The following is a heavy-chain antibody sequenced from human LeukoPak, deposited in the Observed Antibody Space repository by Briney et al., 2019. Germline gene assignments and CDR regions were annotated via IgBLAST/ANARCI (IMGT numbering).Heavy chain of an antibody. CDR2: ISYDGSNK. D-gene: IGHD6-19*01. Sequence: GGSLRLSCAASGFTLSSYAMHWVRQAPGKGLEWVAVISYDGSNKYYADSVKGRFTISRDNSKNTLYLQMNSLRAEDTAVYYCARSHSSGWYYFDYWGQGTLVTVSS. CDR1: GFTLSSYA. J-gene: IGHJ4*02. V-gene: IGHV3-30-3*01. CDR3: ARSHSSGWYYFDY.